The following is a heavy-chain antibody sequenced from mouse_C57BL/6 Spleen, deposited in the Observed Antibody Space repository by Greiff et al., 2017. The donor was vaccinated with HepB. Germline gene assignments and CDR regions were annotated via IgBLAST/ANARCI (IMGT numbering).Heavy chain of an antibody. D-gene: IGHD2-1*01. J-gene: IGHJ2*01. CDR1: GYTFTSYW. CDR2: IDPSDSYT. V-gene: IGHV1-69*01. CDR3: ARRGNYYGNHGESFDY. Sequence: QVQLQQPGAELVMPGASVKLSCKASGYTFTSYWMHWVKQRPGQGLEWIGEIDPSDSYTNYNQKFKGKSTLTVDKSSSTAYMQLSSLTSEDSAVYYCARRGNYYGNHGESFDYWGQGTTLTVSS.